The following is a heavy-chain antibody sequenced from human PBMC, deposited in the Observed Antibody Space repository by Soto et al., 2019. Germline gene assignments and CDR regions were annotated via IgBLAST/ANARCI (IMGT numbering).Heavy chain of an antibody. Sequence: SVKVSCKSSGGTFSSYAISCVRQAPGQGLEWMGGIIPIFGTANYAQKFQGRVTITADESTSTAYMELSSLRSEDTAVYYCARDMVVLVPAARNWFDPWGQGTLVTVSS. J-gene: IGHJ5*02. CDR2: IIPIFGTA. V-gene: IGHV1-69*01. D-gene: IGHD2-2*01. CDR1: GGTFSSYA. CDR3: ARDMVVLVPAARNWFDP.